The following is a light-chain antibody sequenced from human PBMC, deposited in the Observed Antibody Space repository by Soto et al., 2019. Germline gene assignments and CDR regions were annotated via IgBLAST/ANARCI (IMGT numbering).Light chain of an antibody. CDR3: QQYNNWPRT. Sequence: EIVMTQSPATLSVSPGERATLSCRASQSVSRNLAWYQQKPGQAPRLLIYGASTRATGIPARFSGRGSGTTVTLTSSSRQAEDFAVYYCQQYNNWPRTFGQGTKVEI. CDR2: GAS. J-gene: IGKJ1*01. V-gene: IGKV3-15*01. CDR1: QSVSRN.